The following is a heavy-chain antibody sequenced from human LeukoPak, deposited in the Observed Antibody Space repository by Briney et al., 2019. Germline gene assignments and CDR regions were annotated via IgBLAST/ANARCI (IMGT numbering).Heavy chain of an antibody. Sequence: SETLSLTCAVSGGSISSSWWSWVRQPPGKGLEWIGEIFHSGSTNYNPSHKSRVTISVDKSRNHFSLESTSVTAADTAVYYCTCHSGWSGPSEWGQGTLVIVSS. J-gene: IGHJ4*02. CDR1: GGSISSSW. CDR3: TCHSGWSGPSE. CDR2: IFHSGST. D-gene: IGHD6-19*01. V-gene: IGHV4-4*02.